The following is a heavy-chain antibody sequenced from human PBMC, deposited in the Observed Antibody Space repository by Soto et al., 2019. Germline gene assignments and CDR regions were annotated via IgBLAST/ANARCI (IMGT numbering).Heavy chain of an antibody. V-gene: IGHV1-2*04. CDR2: INPNSGGT. J-gene: IGHJ3*02. D-gene: IGHD3-3*01. CDR1: GYTFTGYY. CDR3: ARAEPNHNYDFWSGPSSDAFDI. Sequence: QVQLVQSGAEVKKPGASVKVSCKASGYTFTGYYMHWVRQAPGQGLEWMGWINPNSGGTNYAQKCQGWVTMTRDTSISTAYMELSRLRSDDTAVYYCARAEPNHNYDFWSGPSSDAFDIWGQGTMVTVSS.